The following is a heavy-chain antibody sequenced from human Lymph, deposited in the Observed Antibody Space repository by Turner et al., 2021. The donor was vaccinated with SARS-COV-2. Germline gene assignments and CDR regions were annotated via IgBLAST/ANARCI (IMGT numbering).Heavy chain of an antibody. J-gene: IGHJ3*02. D-gene: IGHD5-12*01. Sequence: QVQLVESGVGVVQPGRSMRLSCAASGVAFSNYAIHWVRQPPGKGLEWVAVISYDGSNKFYADSVKGRFTISRDNSKNTLYLQMNSLRAEDTAVYYCARDFPPQDGYNPSGGFDIWGQGTMVSVSS. CDR3: ARDFPPQDGYNPSGGFDI. V-gene: IGHV3-30-3*01. CDR1: GVAFSNYA. CDR2: ISYDGSNK.